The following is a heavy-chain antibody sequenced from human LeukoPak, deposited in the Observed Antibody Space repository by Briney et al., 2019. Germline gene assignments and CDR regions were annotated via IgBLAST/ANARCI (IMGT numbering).Heavy chain of an antibody. J-gene: IGHJ4*01. CDR3: ARDGTAAGLYFDL. V-gene: IGHV3-7*01. CDR2: IKQDGGEK. CDR1: GFTFSSYW. D-gene: IGHD6-13*01. Sequence: GGSLRLSCAVSGFTFSSYWMNWVRQAPGKGLEWVASIKQDGGEKSYVDSVKGRFTISRDNAKNSLYLQMSSLRAEDTGVYYCARDGTAAGLYFDLWGQGTLVTVSS.